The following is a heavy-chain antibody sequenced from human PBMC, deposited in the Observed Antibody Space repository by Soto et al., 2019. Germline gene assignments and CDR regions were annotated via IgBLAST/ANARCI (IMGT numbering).Heavy chain of an antibody. CDR2: IYSGGST. CDR3: ARRSKVQSGWYYYYYGMDV. CDR1: GFTVSSNY. D-gene: IGHD6-19*01. Sequence: GGSLRLSCAASGFTVSSNYMSWVRQAPGKGLEWVSVIYSGGSTYYADSVKGRFTISRDNSKNTLYLQMNSLRAEDTAVYYCARRSKVQSGWYYYYYGMDVWGQGTTVTVSS. J-gene: IGHJ6*02. V-gene: IGHV3-53*01.